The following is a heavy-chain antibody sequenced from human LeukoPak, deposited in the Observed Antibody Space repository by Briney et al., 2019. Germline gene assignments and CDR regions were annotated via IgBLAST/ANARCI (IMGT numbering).Heavy chain of an antibody. V-gene: IGHV4-59*01. CDR2: IYYSGST. D-gene: IGHD4-23*01. J-gene: IGHJ6*02. CDR3: ATTSGNSNYYYGMDV. Sequence: SETLSLTCTVSGGSISSYYWSWIRQPPGKGLEWIGYIYYSGSTNYSPSLKSRVTISVDTSKNQFSLKLSSVTAADTAVYYCATTSGNSNYYYGMDVWGQGTTVTVSS. CDR1: GGSISSYY.